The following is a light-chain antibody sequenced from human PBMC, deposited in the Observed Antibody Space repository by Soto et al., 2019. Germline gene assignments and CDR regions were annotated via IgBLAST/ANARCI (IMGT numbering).Light chain of an antibody. J-gene: IGKJ1*01. CDR2: DAS. Sequence: EIVLTQSPATLSFSPGERATLSCGASQSVSSYLAWYQQKPGQAPRLLIYDASNRATGIPARFSGSGSGTDFTLTISSLEPEDFAVYYCQQRSSWPRTFGQGTKVDIK. CDR3: QQRSSWPRT. CDR1: QSVSSY. V-gene: IGKV3-11*01.